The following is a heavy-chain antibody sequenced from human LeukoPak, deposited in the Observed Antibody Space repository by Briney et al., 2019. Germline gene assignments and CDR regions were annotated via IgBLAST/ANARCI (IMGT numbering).Heavy chain of an antibody. J-gene: IGHJ6*02. CDR2: MNPNSGNT. Sequence: PAASVTVSWKAYGYTFTSYDINWVRQAPGQGLEWVGWMNPNSGNTGHAQKFQARVTITRNTSISTAYMELSSPRSDDTAVYYCARGRGQADGYSHYYYYYYGMDVWGQGTTVTVPS. D-gene: IGHD5-24*01. CDR1: GYTFTSYD. V-gene: IGHV1-8*01. CDR3: ARGRGQADGYSHYYYYYYGMDV.